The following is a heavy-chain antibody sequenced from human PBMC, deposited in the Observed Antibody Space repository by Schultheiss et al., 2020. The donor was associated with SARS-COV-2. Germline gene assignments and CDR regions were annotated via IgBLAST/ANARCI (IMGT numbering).Heavy chain of an antibody. CDR2: ISAYNGNT. CDR1: GYTFTSYG. Sequence: VKVSCKASGYTFTSYGISWVRQAPGQGLEWMGWISAYNGNTNYAQKLQGRVTMTRDTSISTAYMELSRLRSDDTAVYYCARESPTYDFWSGYYLNYYYYYMDVWGKGTTVTVSS. CDR3: ARESPTYDFWSGYYLNYYYYYMDV. J-gene: IGHJ6*03. D-gene: IGHD3-3*01. V-gene: IGHV1-18*01.